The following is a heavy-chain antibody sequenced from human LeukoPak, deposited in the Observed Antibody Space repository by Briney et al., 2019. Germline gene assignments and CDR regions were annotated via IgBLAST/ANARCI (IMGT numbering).Heavy chain of an antibody. D-gene: IGHD6-13*01. V-gene: IGHV1-46*01. CDR2: INPSGGST. J-gene: IGHJ5*02. CDR3: ARNRGSSRWLPNWFDP. CDR1: GYTFTSYY. Sequence: GASVKVSCKASGYTFTSYYMHWVRQAPGQGLEWMGIINPSGGSTSYAQKFQGRVTMTRDMSTSTVYMELSSLRSEDTAVYYCARNRGSSRWLPNWFDPWGQGTLVTVSS.